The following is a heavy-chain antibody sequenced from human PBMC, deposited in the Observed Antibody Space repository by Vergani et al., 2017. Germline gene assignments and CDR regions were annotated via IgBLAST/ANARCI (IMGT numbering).Heavy chain of an antibody. D-gene: IGHD1-14*01. Sequence: EVQLVESGGGLVQPGGSLRLSCAASGFTFSSYWMSWVRQAPGKGLEWVANIKKDGGEKYYVDSVKGRFTISRDNAKNSLYLQMNSLRAEDTAVYYCAIYRYYYGMDVWGQGTTVTVSS. V-gene: IGHV3-7*01. CDR1: GFTFSSYW. J-gene: IGHJ6*02. CDR3: AIYRYYYGMDV. CDR2: IKKDGGEK.